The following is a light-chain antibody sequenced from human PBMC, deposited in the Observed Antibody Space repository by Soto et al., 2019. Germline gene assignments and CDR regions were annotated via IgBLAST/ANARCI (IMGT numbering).Light chain of an antibody. CDR3: RQRSNWPPYT. CDR1: QSVSSY. Sequence: EIVLTQSPATLSLSPGERATLSCRASQSVSSYLAWYQQKPGQAPRLLIYDASNRATGIPARFSGSGSGTDFTLTISGLEPEDFAVYSYRQRSNWPPYTFGPGTKLEIK. V-gene: IGKV3-11*01. J-gene: IGKJ2*01. CDR2: DAS.